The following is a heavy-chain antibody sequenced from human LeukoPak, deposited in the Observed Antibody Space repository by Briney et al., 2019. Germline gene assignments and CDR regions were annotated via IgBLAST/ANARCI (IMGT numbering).Heavy chain of an antibody. D-gene: IGHD6-6*01. V-gene: IGHV3-74*01. J-gene: IGHJ5*02. Sequence: GGSLRLSCAASGFSFSSYWMHWVPQAPGKVLVWVSRINSDGSSTSYADSVKGRFTISSDNAKNTLYLQMNSLRAEDTAVYYCARDQGQLGGWFDPWGQGTLVTVSS. CDR2: INSDGSST. CDR1: GFSFSSYW. CDR3: ARDQGQLGGWFDP.